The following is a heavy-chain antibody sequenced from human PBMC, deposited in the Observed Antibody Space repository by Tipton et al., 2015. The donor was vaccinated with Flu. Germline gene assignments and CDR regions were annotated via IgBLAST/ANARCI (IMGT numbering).Heavy chain of an antibody. CDR3: ARRDYSNYVSEPKNWFDP. CDR2: ISSSGTTT. CDR1: GFTFNRYE. Sequence: SLRLSCTASGFTFNRYEMNWVRQAPGKGLEWVSYISSSGTTTSYADSVKGRFTISRDNAKNSLFLQMNSLRAEDTAVYYCARRDYSNYVSEPKNWFDPWGQGTLVTVSS. D-gene: IGHD4-11*01. V-gene: IGHV3-48*03. J-gene: IGHJ5*02.